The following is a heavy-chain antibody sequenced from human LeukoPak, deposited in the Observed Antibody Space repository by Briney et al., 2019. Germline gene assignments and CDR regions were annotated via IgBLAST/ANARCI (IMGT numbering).Heavy chain of an antibody. Sequence: SETLSLTCAVYGGSFSGYYWSWIRQPPGKGLEWIGEINHSGSTNYNPSLKSRVTISVDTSKNQFSLKLSSVTAADTAVYYCARGALGIAAAAKHAFDIWGQGTMVTVSS. CDR2: INHSGST. D-gene: IGHD6-13*01. V-gene: IGHV4-34*01. CDR3: ARGALGIAAAAKHAFDI. J-gene: IGHJ3*02. CDR1: GGSFSGYY.